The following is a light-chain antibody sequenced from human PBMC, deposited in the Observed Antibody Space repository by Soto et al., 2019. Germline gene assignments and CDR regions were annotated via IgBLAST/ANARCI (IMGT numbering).Light chain of an antibody. CDR3: CSYAGSYTFVV. V-gene: IGLV2-11*01. Sequence: QPVLTQPRSVSGSPGQSVTISCTGTSSDVGGYNYVSWYQQHPGKAPKLMIYDVSKRPSGVPDRFSGSKSGNTASLTISGLQAEDEADYYCCSYAGSYTFVVFGTGTKVTVL. CDR1: SSDVGGYNY. J-gene: IGLJ1*01. CDR2: DVS.